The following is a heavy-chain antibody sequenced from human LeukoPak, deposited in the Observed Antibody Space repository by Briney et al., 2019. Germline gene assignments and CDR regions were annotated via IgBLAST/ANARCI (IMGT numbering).Heavy chain of an antibody. CDR3: ASPIMTTATGAFDI. D-gene: IGHD4-17*01. V-gene: IGHV1-8*01. Sequence: ASVKVSCKASGYTFTSYDINWVRQATGQGLEWMGWMNPNSGNTGYAQKFQGRVTMTRNTSISTAYTELSSLRSEDTAVYYCASPIMTTATGAFDIWGQGTMVTVSS. J-gene: IGHJ3*02. CDR1: GYTFTSYD. CDR2: MNPNSGNT.